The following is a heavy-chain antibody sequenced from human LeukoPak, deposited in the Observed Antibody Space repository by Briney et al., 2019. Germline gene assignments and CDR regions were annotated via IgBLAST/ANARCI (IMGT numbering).Heavy chain of an antibody. Sequence: SVKVSCKASRGTFSSYALSWVRQAPGQGLEWMGGIIPIFGTSNYAQKFQGGLTNTTDEATSTAYMELSSLRSEDSAVYYCARSPTDSGSDYRSEYYYYYYMDVWGKGTTVTVSS. CDR2: IIPIFGTS. V-gene: IGHV1-69*05. D-gene: IGHD3-3*01. CDR3: ARSPTDSGSDYRSEYYYYYYMDV. J-gene: IGHJ6*03. CDR1: RGTFSSYA.